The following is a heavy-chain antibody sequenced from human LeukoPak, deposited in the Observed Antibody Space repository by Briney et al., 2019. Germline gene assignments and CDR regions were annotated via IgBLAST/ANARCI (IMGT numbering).Heavy chain of an antibody. CDR3: ARARYVSSGYCYVAIDY. Sequence: ASVKVSCNASGYAFTSYYMHWVRQAPGQGLEWMGWMNPNSGNTGYAQKFQGRVTMTRNTSISTAYMELSSLRSEDTAVYYCARARYVSSGYCYVAIDYWGQGTLVTVSS. CDR2: MNPNSGNT. V-gene: IGHV1-8*02. J-gene: IGHJ4*02. D-gene: IGHD3-22*01. CDR1: GYAFTSYY.